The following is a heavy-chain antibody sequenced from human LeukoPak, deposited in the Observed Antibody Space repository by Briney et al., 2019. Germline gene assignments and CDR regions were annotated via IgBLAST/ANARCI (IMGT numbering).Heavy chain of an antibody. V-gene: IGHV3-23*01. Sequence: GGSLRLSCAASGFTFSSYAMSWVRQAPGKGLEWVSAISGSGGSTYYADSVKGRFTISRDNSKNTLYLQMNSLRAEDTAVYYCARDRAVAGKLDYWGQGTLVTVSS. J-gene: IGHJ4*02. CDR2: ISGSGGST. CDR1: GFTFSSYA. D-gene: IGHD6-19*01. CDR3: ARDRAVAGKLDY.